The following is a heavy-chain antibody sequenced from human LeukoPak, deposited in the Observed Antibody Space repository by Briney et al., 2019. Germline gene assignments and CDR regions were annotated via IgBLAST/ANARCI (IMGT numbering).Heavy chain of an antibody. CDR3: ARGKGYLGTYYFDY. Sequence: GGSLRLSCAASGFTFSSYSMNWVRQAPGKGLEWVSSISSSSSYIYYADSVKGRFTISRDNSKNTLYLQMNSLRAEDTAVYYCARGKGYLGTYYFDYWGQGTLVTVSS. D-gene: IGHD2-15*01. CDR1: GFTFSSYS. CDR2: ISSSSSYI. V-gene: IGHV3-21*01. J-gene: IGHJ4*02.